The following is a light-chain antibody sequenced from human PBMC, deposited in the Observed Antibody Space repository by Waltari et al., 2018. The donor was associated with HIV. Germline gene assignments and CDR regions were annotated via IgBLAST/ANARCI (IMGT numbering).Light chain of an antibody. V-gene: IGKV1D-12*01. J-gene: IGKJ5*01. CDR2: GAS. CDR1: EGIANW. Sequence: DIQLPQFPSTVSATVGDRVTITCRATEGIANWLAWYQQKPGKAPKLLIYGASTLQSGVPSRFSGSGSGTTFTLTITSLQPEDFATYFCQQTNLFPITFGQGTRL. CDR3: QQTNLFPIT.